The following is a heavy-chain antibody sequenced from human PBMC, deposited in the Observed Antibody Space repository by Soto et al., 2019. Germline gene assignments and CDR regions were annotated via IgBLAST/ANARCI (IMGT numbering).Heavy chain of an antibody. Sequence: ASVKVSCKASVYTFTGYYMHWVRQAPGQGLEWMGWINPNSGGTNYAQKFQGWVTMTRDTSISTAYMELSRLRSDDTAVYYCARDSHRRYCSCGSCLRDAFDIWGQGTMVTVSS. J-gene: IGHJ3*02. CDR3: ARDSHRRYCSCGSCLRDAFDI. CDR2: INPNSGGT. CDR1: VYTFTGYY. D-gene: IGHD2-15*01. V-gene: IGHV1-2*04.